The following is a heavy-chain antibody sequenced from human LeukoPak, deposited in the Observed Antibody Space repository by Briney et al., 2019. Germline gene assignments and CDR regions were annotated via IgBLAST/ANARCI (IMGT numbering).Heavy chain of an antibody. V-gene: IGHV4-30-4*01. Sequence: SETLSLTCTVSGGSISSGDYYWSWIRQPPGKGLEWIGYIYYSGSTYYNPSLKSRVTISVDTSKNQFSLKLSSVTAADTAVYYCARGLRDYDFWSGYSSLPFDYWGQGTLVTVPS. CDR1: GGSISSGDYY. CDR2: IYYSGST. CDR3: ARGLRDYDFWSGYSSLPFDY. D-gene: IGHD3-3*01. J-gene: IGHJ4*02.